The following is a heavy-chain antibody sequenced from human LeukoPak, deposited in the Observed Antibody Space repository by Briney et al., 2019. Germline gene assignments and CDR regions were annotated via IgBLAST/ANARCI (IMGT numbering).Heavy chain of an antibody. CDR1: GYTFTSYG. V-gene: IGHV1-18*01. J-gene: IGHJ3*02. Sequence: ASVKVSCKASGYTFTSYGISWVRQAPGQGLEWTGWISAYNGNTNYAQKLQGRVTMTTDTSTSTAYMELRSLRSDDTAVYYCARDRESIAVAGYDAFDIWGQGTMVTVSS. CDR2: ISAYNGNT. CDR3: ARDRESIAVAGYDAFDI. D-gene: IGHD6-19*01.